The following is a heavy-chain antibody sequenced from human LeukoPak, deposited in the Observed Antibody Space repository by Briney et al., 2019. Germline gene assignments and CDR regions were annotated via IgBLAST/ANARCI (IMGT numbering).Heavy chain of an antibody. V-gene: IGHV3-23*01. D-gene: IGHD3-10*01. CDR3: ARVGTGSWYFDL. CDR1: GFTFSSYA. Sequence: GGSLRLSCAASGFTFSSYAMSWVRQAPRKGLEWVSAISGSGGSTYYADSVKGRFTISRDNSKNTLYLQMNSLRAEDTAVYYCARVGTGSWYFDLWGRGTLVTFSS. J-gene: IGHJ2*01. CDR2: ISGSGGST.